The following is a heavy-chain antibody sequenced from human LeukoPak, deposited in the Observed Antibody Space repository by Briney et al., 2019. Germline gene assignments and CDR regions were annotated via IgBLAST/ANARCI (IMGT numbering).Heavy chain of an antibody. J-gene: IGHJ6*03. CDR2: ISSSSSYV. CDR1: GFTFSSYS. V-gene: IGHV3-21*01. Sequence: GGSLRLSCAASGFTFSSYSMNWVRQAPGKGLEWVSSISSSSSYVYYADSVKGRFTISRDNAKNSLYLQMNSLRAEDTAVYYCARMEDFWSGYYNYYHYYMDVWGKGTTVTVPS. CDR3: ARMEDFWSGYYNYYHYYMDV. D-gene: IGHD3-3*01.